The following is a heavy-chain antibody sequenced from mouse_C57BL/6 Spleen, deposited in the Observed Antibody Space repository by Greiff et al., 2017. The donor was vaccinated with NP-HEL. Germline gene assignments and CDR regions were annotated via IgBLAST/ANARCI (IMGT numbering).Heavy chain of an antibody. J-gene: IGHJ2*01. V-gene: IGHV5-6*02. CDR2: ISSGGSYT. Sequence: EVKVEESGGDLVKPGGSLKLSCAASGFTFSSYGMSWVRQTPDKRLEWVATISSGGSYTYYPDSVKGRFTISRDNAKNTLYLQMSSLKSEDTAMYYCARHEITTVVATGEFDYWGQGTTLTVSS. CDR3: ARHEITTVVATGEFDY. CDR1: GFTFSSYG. D-gene: IGHD1-1*01.